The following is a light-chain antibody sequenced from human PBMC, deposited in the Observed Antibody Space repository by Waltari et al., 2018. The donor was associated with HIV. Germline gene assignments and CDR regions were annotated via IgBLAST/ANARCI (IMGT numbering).Light chain of an antibody. CDR3: QVWDGRGDPVI. CDR2: DDR. V-gene: IGLV3-21*02. J-gene: IGLJ2*01. Sequence: SYALTQPPSVSVAPGQTDRITCGGNNIVATKTVQWYRPNPGQAPRVVIYDDRDRPSGIPDRFSGSSSGDTATLTISRAEAGDEADYYCQVWDGRGDPVIFGGGTKLAVV. CDR1: NIVATKT.